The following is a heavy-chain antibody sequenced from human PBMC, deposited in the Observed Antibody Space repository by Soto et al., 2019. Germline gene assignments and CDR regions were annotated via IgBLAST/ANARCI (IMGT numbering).Heavy chain of an antibody. CDR3: ARSLGSASGRGYYYGMDV. Sequence: PSETLSLTCTVSGGSISSSSYYWVWIRQPPGKGLEWIGSIYYSGGTYYNPSLKSRVTISVDTSNNQFSLKLSSVTAADTAVYYCARSLGSASGRGYYYGMDVWGQGTTVTVSS. CDR2: IYYSGGT. V-gene: IGHV4-39*01. J-gene: IGHJ6*02. D-gene: IGHD3-3*01. CDR1: GGSISSSSYY.